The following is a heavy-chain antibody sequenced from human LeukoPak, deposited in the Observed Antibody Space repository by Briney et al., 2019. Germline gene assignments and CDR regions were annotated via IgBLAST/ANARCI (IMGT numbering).Heavy chain of an antibody. CDR1: GGSISSYY. D-gene: IGHD3-22*01. CDR2: IYTSGST. Sequence: PSETLSLTCTVSGGSISSYYWSWIRQPAGKGLEWIGRIYTSGSTNYNPSLKSRVTISVDTSKNQFSLKLSSVTAADTAVYYCAREGDYYDSSGYGSTWFDPWGQGTLVTVSS. CDR3: AREGDYYDSSGYGSTWFDP. V-gene: IGHV4-4*07. J-gene: IGHJ5*02.